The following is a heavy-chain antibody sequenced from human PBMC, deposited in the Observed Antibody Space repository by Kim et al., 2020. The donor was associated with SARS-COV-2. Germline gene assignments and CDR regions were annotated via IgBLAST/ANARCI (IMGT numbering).Heavy chain of an antibody. CDR3: ARPNSASYSYAFDN. Sequence: ADSVNGRCTISRDDSKTTLFLQMRTLRAEDTAMYYCARPNSASYSYAFDNWGQGTMVTVSS. D-gene: IGHD2-2*01. V-gene: IGHV3-30*07. J-gene: IGHJ3*02.